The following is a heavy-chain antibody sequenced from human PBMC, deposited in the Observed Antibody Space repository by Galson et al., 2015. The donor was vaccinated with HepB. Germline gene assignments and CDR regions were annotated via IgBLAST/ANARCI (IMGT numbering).Heavy chain of an antibody. D-gene: IGHD2-15*01. Sequence: SVKVSCKASGGTFSSYAISWVRQAPGQGLEWMGGIIPILGIANYAQKFQGRVTITAGKSTSAAYMELSSLRSEDTAVYYCARVSGYCSGGSCFPLWYFQHWGQGTLVTVSS. J-gene: IGHJ1*01. CDR3: ARVSGYCSGGSCFPLWYFQH. CDR1: GGTFSSYA. V-gene: IGHV1-69*10. CDR2: IIPILGIA.